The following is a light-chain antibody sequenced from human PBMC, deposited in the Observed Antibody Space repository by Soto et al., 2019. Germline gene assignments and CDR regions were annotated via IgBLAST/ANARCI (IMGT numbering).Light chain of an antibody. J-gene: IGKJ1*01. V-gene: IGKV3-11*01. Sequence: EIVLTQSPATLSLSPGERATFSCKASQSVGTSLAWFQQKPGQAPRLLIYDASVRATGIPARFSGSGSGTDFTLTICRLQPEDIAMYYCQQSSNWPPWTFGRGTRVEI. CDR2: DAS. CDR1: QSVGTS. CDR3: QQSSNWPPWT.